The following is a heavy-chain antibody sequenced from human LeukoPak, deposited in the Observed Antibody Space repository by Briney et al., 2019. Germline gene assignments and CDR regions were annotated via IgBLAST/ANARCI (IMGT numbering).Heavy chain of an antibody. Sequence: PGGSLRLSCAASGFTFSSYAMHWVRQAPGKGLEWVAVISYDGSNKYYADSVKGRFTISRDNSKNTLYLQMNSLRAEDTAVYYCARARYYYDSSGYYSLGYWGQGTLVTVSS. CDR2: ISYDGSNK. D-gene: IGHD3-22*01. V-gene: IGHV3-30-3*01. J-gene: IGHJ4*02. CDR3: ARARYYYDSSGYYSLGY. CDR1: GFTFSSYA.